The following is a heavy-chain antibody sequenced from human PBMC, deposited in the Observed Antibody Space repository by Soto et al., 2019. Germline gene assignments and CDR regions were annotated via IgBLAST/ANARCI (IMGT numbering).Heavy chain of an antibody. V-gene: IGHV4-39*01. D-gene: IGHD2-2*02. CDR1: GGSISSSSYY. CDR2: IYYSGST. CDR3: ARHWAVYCSSTSCYTFDP. J-gene: IGHJ5*02. Sequence: PSETLSLTCTVSGGSISSSSYYWGWIRQPPGKGLEWIGSIYYSGSTYYNPSLKSRVTISVDTSKNQLSLRLSSVTAADTAVYYCARHWAVYCSSTSCYTFDPWGLGTLVTVS.